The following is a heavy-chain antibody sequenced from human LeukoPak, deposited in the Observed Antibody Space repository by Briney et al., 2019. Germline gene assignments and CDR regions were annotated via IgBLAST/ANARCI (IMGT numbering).Heavy chain of an antibody. CDR2: ISYDGSNK. D-gene: IGHD5-18*01. Sequence: DPGGSLRLSCAASGFTFSSYGMYWVRQAPGKGLEWMAVISYDGSNKYYVDSVKGRFTISRDNSKNTLYLQMNSLRAEDTAVYYCAKSGRRGYSYGYRFKYYFESWGQGTLVTVSS. V-gene: IGHV3-30*18. J-gene: IGHJ4*02. CDR3: AKSGRRGYSYGYRFKYYFES. CDR1: GFTFSSYG.